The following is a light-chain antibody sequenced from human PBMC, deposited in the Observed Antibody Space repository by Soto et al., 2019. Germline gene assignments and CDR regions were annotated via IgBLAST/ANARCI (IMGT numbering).Light chain of an antibody. V-gene: IGLV4-60*02. CDR1: SGHSSYI. J-gene: IGLJ3*02. CDR3: ETWDSNTWV. CDR2: LEGSGSY. Sequence: QAVVTQSSSASASLGSSVKLTCTLSSGHSSYIIAWHQQQPGKAPRYLMKLEGSGSYNKGSGVPDRFSGSSSGADRYLTISNLQFEDEADYYCETWDSNTWVFGGGTKFTVL.